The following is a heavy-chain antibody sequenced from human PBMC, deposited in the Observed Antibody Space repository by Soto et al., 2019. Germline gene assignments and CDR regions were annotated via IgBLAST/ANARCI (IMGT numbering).Heavy chain of an antibody. V-gene: IGHV3-30-3*01. Sequence: LRLSCAASGFTFSSYAMSWVRQAPGKGMEWVAVISYDGSNKYYADSVKGRFTISRDNSKNTLYLQMNSLRAEDTAVYYCARDGLNWNYARGNYYYYGMDVWGQGTTVTVSS. CDR2: ISYDGSNK. J-gene: IGHJ6*02. CDR3: ARDGLNWNYARGNYYYYGMDV. D-gene: IGHD1-7*01. CDR1: GFTFSSYA.